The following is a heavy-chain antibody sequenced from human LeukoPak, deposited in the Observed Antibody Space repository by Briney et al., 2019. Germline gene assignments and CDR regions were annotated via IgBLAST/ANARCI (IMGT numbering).Heavy chain of an antibody. Sequence: ETLSLTCTVSGGSVISASYYWSWVRQAPGKGLEWVSSVSGSGGSTFYADSVKGRFTISRDNSKNTLSLQMNSLRAEDTAVYYCAVDYDLLTSYYTDLGYWGQGTLVTVSS. CDR1: GGSVISASYY. CDR3: AVDYDLLTSYYTDLGY. V-gene: IGHV3-23*01. CDR2: VSGSGGST. J-gene: IGHJ4*02. D-gene: IGHD3-9*01.